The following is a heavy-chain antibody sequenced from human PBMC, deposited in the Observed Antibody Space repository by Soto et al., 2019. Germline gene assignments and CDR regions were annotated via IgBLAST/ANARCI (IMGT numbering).Heavy chain of an antibody. D-gene: IGHD2-2*01. CDR1: GDSVSTTSST. CDR2: TYYRSKWYN. CDR3: ARLVGNSWLDS. Sequence: SQTLSLTCAISGDSVSTTSSTWYWIRQSPSRGLEWLGRTYYRSKWYNDYAVSVKGRITINPDTSNNQLSLQLNSVTPDDTAVYYCARLVGNSWLDSWGQGTLVTVS. J-gene: IGHJ5*01. V-gene: IGHV6-1*01.